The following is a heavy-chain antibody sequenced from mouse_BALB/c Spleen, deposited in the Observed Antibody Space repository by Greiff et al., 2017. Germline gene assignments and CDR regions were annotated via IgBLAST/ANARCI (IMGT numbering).Heavy chain of an antibody. D-gene: IGHD2-1*01. CDR3: TRDYYGNYERVYYAMDY. CDR2: IYPGNSDT. V-gene: IGHV1-5*01. CDR1: GYSFTSYW. Sequence: EVQLQQSGTVLARPGASVKMSCKASGYSFTSYWMHWVKQRPGQGLEWIGAIYPGNSDTSYNQKFKGKAKLTAVTSASTAYMELSSLTNEDSAVYYCTRDYYGNYERVYYAMDYWGQGTSVTVSS. J-gene: IGHJ4*01.